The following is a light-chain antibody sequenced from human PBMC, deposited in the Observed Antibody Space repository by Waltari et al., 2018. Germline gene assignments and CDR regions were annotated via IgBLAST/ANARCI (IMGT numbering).Light chain of an antibody. CDR2: ENN. J-gene: IGLJ7*01. CDR1: SSNIGNNY. CDR3: GTWDSSLSAAV. V-gene: IGLV1-51*02. Sequence: SVLTQPPSVSAAPGQKVTIPCSGRSSNIGNNYVSWYQQLPGTAPNLLIHENNERPSGIPDRFSGSKSGTSATLGITGLQTGDEADYYCGTWDSSLSAAVFGGGTQLTVL.